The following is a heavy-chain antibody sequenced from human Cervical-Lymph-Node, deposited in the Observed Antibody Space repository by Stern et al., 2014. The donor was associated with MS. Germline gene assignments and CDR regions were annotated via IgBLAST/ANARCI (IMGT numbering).Heavy chain of an antibody. Sequence: VHLVESGAEVKKPGSSVKVSCKASGTTFSTYGINWVRQAPGQGLEWMGGLIPVFGTPNNAQKFKGRVTITADEATSTAYMDLSSLKSDDTAMYYCAPEGLFDPWGQGTLVTVSS. CDR1: GTTFSTYG. CDR3: APEGLFDP. CDR2: LIPVFGTP. V-gene: IGHV1-69*01. J-gene: IGHJ5*02.